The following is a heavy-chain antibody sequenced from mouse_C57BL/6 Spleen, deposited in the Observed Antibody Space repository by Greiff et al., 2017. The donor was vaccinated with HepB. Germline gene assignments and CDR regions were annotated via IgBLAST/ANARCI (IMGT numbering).Heavy chain of an antibody. CDR1: GYTFTDYE. CDR3: TIYYSNSGGFAY. V-gene: IGHV1-15*01. D-gene: IGHD2-5*01. J-gene: IGHJ3*01. CDR2: IDPETGGT. Sequence: VQLQQSGAELVRPGASVTLSCKASGYTFTDYEMHWVKQTPVHGLEWIGAIDPETGGTAYNQKFKGKAILTADKSSSTAYMELRSLTSEDSAVYYCTIYYSNSGGFAYWGQGTLVTVSA.